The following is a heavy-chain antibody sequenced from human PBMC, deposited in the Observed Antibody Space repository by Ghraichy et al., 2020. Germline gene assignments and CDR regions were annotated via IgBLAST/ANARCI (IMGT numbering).Heavy chain of an antibody. Sequence: GGSLRLSCAASGFTFSTHAMNWVRQAPGKGLEWVSGISGSGRSTYYTDSLQGRFTISRDNSKNTVYLHMNSLRAEDTAVYYCANGNSASLFDHWGRGTLVTVSS. CDR3: ANGNSASLFDH. J-gene: IGHJ5*02. CDR1: GFTFSTHA. D-gene: IGHD6-13*01. V-gene: IGHV3-23*01. CDR2: ISGSGRST.